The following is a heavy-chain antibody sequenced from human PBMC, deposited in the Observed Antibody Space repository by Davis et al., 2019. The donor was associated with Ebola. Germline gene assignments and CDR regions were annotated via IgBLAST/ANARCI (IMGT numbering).Heavy chain of an antibody. J-gene: IGHJ5*02. Sequence: AASVKVSCKASGYTFTSYDINWVRQATGQGLEWMGWMNPNSGNTGYAQKFQGRVTMTRNTSISTAYMELSSLRSEDTAVYYCARQGARYCSGGSCHWFDPWGQGTLVTVSS. D-gene: IGHD2-15*01. CDR1: GYTFTSYD. CDR2: MNPNSGNT. V-gene: IGHV1-8*01. CDR3: ARQGARYCSGGSCHWFDP.